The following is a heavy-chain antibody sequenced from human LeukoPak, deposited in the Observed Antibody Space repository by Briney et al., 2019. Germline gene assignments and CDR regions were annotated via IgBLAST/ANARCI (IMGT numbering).Heavy chain of an antibody. CDR3: VRDKLGGAFDV. J-gene: IGHJ3*01. CDR2: ITRSSGTI. D-gene: IGHD1-7*01. Sequence: GGSLRLSCAASGFTFSGYDMNWVRQAPRKGLEWVSFITRSSGTIYYADSVKGRFTVSRDNAESSLYLQMNSLRDEDTAVYSCVRDKLGGAFDVWGHGTMVTVSS. CDR1: GFTFSGYD. V-gene: IGHV3-48*02.